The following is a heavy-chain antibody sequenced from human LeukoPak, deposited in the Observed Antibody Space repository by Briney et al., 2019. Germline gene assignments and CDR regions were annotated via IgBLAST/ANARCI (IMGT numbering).Heavy chain of an antibody. CDR3: ARDAQITFGGVSSDY. D-gene: IGHD3-16*01. Sequence: GASVKVSCKASGGTFSSYAISWVRQAPGQGLEWMGRIIPILGIANYAQKFQGRVTITADKSTSTAYMELSSLRSEDTAVYYCARDAQITFGGVSSDYWGQGTLVTVSS. CDR2: IIPILGIA. CDR1: GGTFSSYA. V-gene: IGHV1-69*04. J-gene: IGHJ4*02.